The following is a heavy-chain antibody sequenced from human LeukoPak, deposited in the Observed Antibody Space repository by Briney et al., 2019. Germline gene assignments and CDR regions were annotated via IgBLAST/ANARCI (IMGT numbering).Heavy chain of an antibody. V-gene: IGHV1-58*02. D-gene: IGHD3-10*01. CDR3: AADSNVLLWFGELNYYGMDV. J-gene: IGHJ6*02. CDR1: GFTFTSSA. Sequence: SVKVSCKASGFTFTSSAMQWVRQARGQRLEWIGWIVVGSGNTNYAQKFQERVTITRDMSTSTAYIELSSLRSEDTAVYYCAADSNVLLWFGELNYYGMDVWGQGTTVTVSS. CDR2: IVVGSGNT.